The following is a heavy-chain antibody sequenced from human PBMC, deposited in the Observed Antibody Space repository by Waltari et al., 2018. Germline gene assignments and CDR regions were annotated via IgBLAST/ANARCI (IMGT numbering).Heavy chain of an antibody. J-gene: IGHJ4*02. Sequence: QVQLVQSGTEVKKPGASVKVSCKASGYTFTSYGISWARQAPGQGLGWMGWISVNNGNTNYAQKLQGRITMTTDTSTNIAYMELRSLRYDDTAVYYCARGGLDSGSYLPTPDPLGYWGQGTLVTVSS. CDR2: ISVNNGNT. V-gene: IGHV1-18*01. D-gene: IGHD1-26*01. CDR1: GYTFTSYG. CDR3: ARGGLDSGSYLPTPDPLGY.